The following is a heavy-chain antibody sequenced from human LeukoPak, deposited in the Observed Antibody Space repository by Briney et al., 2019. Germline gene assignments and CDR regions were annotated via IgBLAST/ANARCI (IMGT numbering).Heavy chain of an antibody. CDR3: ARVQRYCSGGSCYYYYYGIDV. CDR2: IYYSGST. Sequence: PSQTLSLTCTVSGGSISSGDYYWSWIRQPPGKCLEWIGYIYYSGSTYYNPSLKSRVTISVDTSKNQFSLKLSSVTAADTAVYYCARVQRYCSGGSCYYYYYGIDVWGQGTTVTVSS. J-gene: IGHJ6*02. CDR1: GGSISSGDYY. D-gene: IGHD2-15*01. V-gene: IGHV4-30-4*01.